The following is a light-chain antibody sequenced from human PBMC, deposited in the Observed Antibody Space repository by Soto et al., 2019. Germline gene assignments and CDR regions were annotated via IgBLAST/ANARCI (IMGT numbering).Light chain of an antibody. CDR3: SSYTSSSTYV. Sequence: QSALTQPASVSGSPGQSITIFCTGTSSDVGRYNYVSWYQQHPGKAPQLMIYEVSDRPSGVSNRFSGSKSGNTASLTISGLQAEDEADYYCSSYTSSSTYVFGTGTKVTAL. J-gene: IGLJ1*01. CDR2: EVS. V-gene: IGLV2-14*01. CDR1: SSDVGRYNY.